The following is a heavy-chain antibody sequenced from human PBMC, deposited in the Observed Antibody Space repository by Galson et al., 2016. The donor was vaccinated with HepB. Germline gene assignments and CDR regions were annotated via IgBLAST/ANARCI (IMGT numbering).Heavy chain of an antibody. CDR1: GFTFSNAW. CDR3: TTDLLRYFDWLSLVGKPAEIDP. CDR2: IKSKTDGGTT. J-gene: IGHJ5*02. V-gene: IGHV3-15*01. Sequence: SLRLSCAASGFTFSNAWMSWVRQAPGKGLEWVGRIKSKTDGGTTDYAAPVKGRFTISRDDSKNTLYLQMNSLKTEDTAVYYCTTDLLRYFDWLSLVGKPAEIDPWGQGTLVTVSS. D-gene: IGHD3-9*01.